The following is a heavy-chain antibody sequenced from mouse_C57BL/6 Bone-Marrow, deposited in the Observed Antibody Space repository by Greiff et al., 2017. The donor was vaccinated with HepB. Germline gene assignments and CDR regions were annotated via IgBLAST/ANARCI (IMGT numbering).Heavy chain of an antibody. J-gene: IGHJ3*01. Sequence: EVNVVESGGDLVKPGGSLKLSCAASGFTFSSYGMSWVRQTPDKRLEWVATISSGGSYTYYPDSVKGRFTISRDNAKNTLYLQMSSLKSEDTAMYYCARQTTVVATPFAYWGQGTLVTVSA. D-gene: IGHD1-1*01. V-gene: IGHV5-6*01. CDR1: GFTFSSYG. CDR2: ISSGGSYT. CDR3: ARQTTVVATPFAY.